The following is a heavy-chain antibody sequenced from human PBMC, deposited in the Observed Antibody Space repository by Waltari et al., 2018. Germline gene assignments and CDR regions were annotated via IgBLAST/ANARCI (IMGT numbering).Heavy chain of an antibody. J-gene: IGHJ4*02. CDR3: ARGGWVKLGIDY. Sequence: VHLLESGGGLVQPGGSLRLSCAASGFTFSSYALHWVRQAPGKGLEWVAVISYDGSNKYYADSVKGRFTISRDNSKNTLYLQMNSLRAEDTAVYYCARGGWVKLGIDYWGQGTLVTVSS. V-gene: IGHV3-30-3*01. CDR2: ISYDGSNK. D-gene: IGHD7-27*01. CDR1: GFTFSSYA.